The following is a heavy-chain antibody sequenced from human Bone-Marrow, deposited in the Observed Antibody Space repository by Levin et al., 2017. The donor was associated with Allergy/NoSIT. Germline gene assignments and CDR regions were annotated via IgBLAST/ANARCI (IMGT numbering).Heavy chain of an antibody. J-gene: IGHJ4*02. D-gene: IGHD3-9*01. CDR2: IYSTASS. CDR3: ARHHDDFLTGYSYYFAY. CDR1: GVSINNYF. V-gene: IGHV4-59*01. Sequence: SETLSLTCNVSGVSINNYFWSWIRQPPGKGLEWIGYIYSTASSSYNPSLKNRVTMSIETSKNQVSLKLRSVTAADTAVYYCARHHDDFLTGYSYYFAYWGQGILVTVSS.